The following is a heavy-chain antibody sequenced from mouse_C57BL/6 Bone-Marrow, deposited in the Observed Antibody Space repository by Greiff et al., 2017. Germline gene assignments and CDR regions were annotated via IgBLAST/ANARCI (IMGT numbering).Heavy chain of an antibody. V-gene: IGHV2-5*01. CDR2: IWSGGST. CDR1: GFSLTSYG. J-gene: IGHJ4*01. Sequence: VQLQESGPGLVQPSQSLSITCTVSGFSLTSYGVHWVRQSPGKGLEWLGVIWSGGSTDYNAAFMSRLSITKDNSKSQVFFKMNSLQAEDTAIYYCAKSDYDAVGYAMDYWGQGTSVTVSA. D-gene: IGHD2-4*01. CDR3: AKSDYDAVGYAMDY.